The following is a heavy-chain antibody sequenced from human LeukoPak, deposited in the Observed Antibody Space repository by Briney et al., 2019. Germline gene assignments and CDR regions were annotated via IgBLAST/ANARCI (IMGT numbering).Heavy chain of an antibody. V-gene: IGHV1-2*06. D-gene: IGHD3-10*01. CDR1: GYTFTGYY. J-gene: IGHJ4*02. CDR3: ARGDGEGAPPGGY. CDR2: INPNSGGT. Sequence: GASVKVSCKASGYTFTGYYMHWVRQAPGQGLEWMGRINPNSGGTNYAQKFQGRVTMTRDTSISTAYMELSRLTSDDTAVYYCARGDGEGAPPGGYWGQGTLVTVSS.